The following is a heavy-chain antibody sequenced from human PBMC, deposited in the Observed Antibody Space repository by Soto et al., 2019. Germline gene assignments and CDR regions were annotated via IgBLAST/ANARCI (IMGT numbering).Heavy chain of an antibody. CDR2: ISYDGSNK. J-gene: IGHJ6*02. CDR1: GFTFSSYG. CDR3: AKDRYNWNYDYYYGMDV. D-gene: IGHD1-1*01. Sequence: SGGSLRLSCAASGFTFSSYGMHWVRQAPGKGLEWVAVISYDGSNKYYADSVKGRFTISRDNSKNTLYLQMNSLRAEDTAVYYCAKDRYNWNYDYYYGMDVWGQGTTVTVSS. V-gene: IGHV3-30*18.